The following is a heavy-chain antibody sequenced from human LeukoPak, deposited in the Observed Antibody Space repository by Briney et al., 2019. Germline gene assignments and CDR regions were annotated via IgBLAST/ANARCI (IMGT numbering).Heavy chain of an antibody. CDR3: ARQGRGYYDSSGYSGPFDY. CDR1: GGSISSYY. Sequence: PSETLSLTCTVSGGSISSYYWSWIRQPPGKGLEWIGYIYYSGSTNYNPSLKSRVTISVDTSKNQFSLKLSSVTAADTAVYYCARQGRGYYDSSGYSGPFDYWGQGTLVTVSS. V-gene: IGHV4-59*08. J-gene: IGHJ4*02. CDR2: IYYSGST. D-gene: IGHD3-22*01.